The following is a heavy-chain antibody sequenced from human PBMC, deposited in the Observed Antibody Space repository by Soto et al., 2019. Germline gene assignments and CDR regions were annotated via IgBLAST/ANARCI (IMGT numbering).Heavy chain of an antibody. D-gene: IGHD3-9*01. J-gene: IGHJ6*02. CDR3: ARPLRYFAWLRHYYYGMDV. CDR1: GGTFSSYT. Sequence: QVQLVQSGAEVKKPGSSVKVSCKASGGTFSSYTISWVRQAPGQGLEWMGRIIPILGIANYAQKFQGRVTITADKSTSTAYMELSSLRSEDTAVYYCARPLRYFAWLRHYYYGMDVWGQGTTVTVSS. V-gene: IGHV1-69*02. CDR2: IIPILGIA.